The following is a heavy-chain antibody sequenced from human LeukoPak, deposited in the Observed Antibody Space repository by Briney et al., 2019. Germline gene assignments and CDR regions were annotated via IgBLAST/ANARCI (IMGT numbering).Heavy chain of an antibody. CDR2: ISGSGTST. J-gene: IGHJ3*02. D-gene: IGHD4-17*01. V-gene: IGHV3-21*01. Sequence: GGSLRLSCVASGFTFSNYVMNWVRQAPGKGLECVSSISGSGTSTYYADSVKGRFTISRDNAKNSLYLQMNSLRAEDTAVYYCARAFTVTKIAYDAFDIWGQGTMVTVSS. CDR1: GFTFSNYV. CDR3: ARAFTVTKIAYDAFDI.